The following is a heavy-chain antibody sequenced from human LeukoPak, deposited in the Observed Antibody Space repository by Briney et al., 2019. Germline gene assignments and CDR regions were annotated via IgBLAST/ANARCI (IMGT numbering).Heavy chain of an antibody. CDR1: GFTVSSNY. J-gene: IGHJ4*02. Sequence: GGSLRLSCAASGFTVSSNYMSWVRQAPGKGLEWVPVIYSGGSTYYADSVKGRFTISRDNSKNTLYLQMNSLRAEDTAVYYCAKDWEQLAYYFDYWGQGTLVTVSS. D-gene: IGHD6-13*01. CDR2: IYSGGST. V-gene: IGHV3-53*01. CDR3: AKDWEQLAYYFDY.